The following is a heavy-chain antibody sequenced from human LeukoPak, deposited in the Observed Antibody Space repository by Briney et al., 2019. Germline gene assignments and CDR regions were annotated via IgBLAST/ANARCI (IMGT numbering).Heavy chain of an antibody. CDR3: ARGAAAEGMGP. CDR1: GYTFTGYY. CDR2: ISAYNGNT. V-gene: IGHV1-18*04. J-gene: IGHJ5*02. Sequence: EASVKVSCKASGYTFTGYYMHWVRQAPGQGLEWMGWISAYNGNTNYAQKLQGRVTMTTDTSTSTAYMELRSLRSDDTAVYYCARGAAAEGMGPWGQGTLVTVSS. D-gene: IGHD6-13*01.